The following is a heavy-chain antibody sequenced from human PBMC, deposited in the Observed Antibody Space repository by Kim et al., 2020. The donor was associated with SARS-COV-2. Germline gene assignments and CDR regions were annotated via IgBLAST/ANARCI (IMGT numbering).Heavy chain of an antibody. Sequence: ASVKVSCKASGYTFTSYDINWVRQATGQGLEWMGWMNPNSGNTGYAQKFQGRVTMTRNTSISTAYMELSSLRSEDTAVYYCARGSPIAAAGTRWFDPWGQGTLVTVSS. CDR2: MNPNSGNT. V-gene: IGHV1-8*01. D-gene: IGHD6-13*01. CDR3: ARGSPIAAAGTRWFDP. CDR1: GYTFTSYD. J-gene: IGHJ5*02.